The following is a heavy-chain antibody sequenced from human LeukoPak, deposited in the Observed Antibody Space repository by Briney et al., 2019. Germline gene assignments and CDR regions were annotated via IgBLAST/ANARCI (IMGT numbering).Heavy chain of an antibody. CDR1: GCTFSSYS. V-gene: IGHV3-21*01. D-gene: IGHD6-19*01. Sequence: GGSLRLSCAASGCTFSSYSMNWVRQAPGKGLEWVSSVSGSSSYIYYADSVKGRFTISRDNAKKSLYLQMNSLRAEDTAVYYCARGHIAVAAHDDAFDIRGQGTMVTVSS. CDR3: ARGHIAVAAHDDAFDI. CDR2: VSGSSSYI. J-gene: IGHJ3*02.